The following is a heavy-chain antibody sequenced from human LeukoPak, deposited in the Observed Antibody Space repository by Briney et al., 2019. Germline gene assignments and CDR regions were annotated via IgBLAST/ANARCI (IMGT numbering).Heavy chain of an antibody. CDR1: GFTFSNYA. D-gene: IGHD3-10*01. CDR2: ISGSGGST. Sequence: PGGSLRLSCAASGFTFSNYAMNWVRQAPGKGLEWVSAISGSGGSTYYADSVKGRFTISRDNSKNTLYLQMNSLRAEDTAVYYCAKSCYGSGSYCDSDAFDIWGQGTMVTVSS. J-gene: IGHJ3*02. V-gene: IGHV3-23*01. CDR3: AKSCYGSGSYCDSDAFDI.